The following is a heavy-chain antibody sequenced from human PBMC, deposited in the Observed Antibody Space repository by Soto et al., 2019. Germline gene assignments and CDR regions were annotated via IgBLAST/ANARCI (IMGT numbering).Heavy chain of an antibody. CDR1: GYSFSTYW. D-gene: IGHD3-10*01. J-gene: IGHJ4*02. CDR3: ARLPQFLWFGELTSRASYFNY. CDR2: IYPGDSDT. Sequence: GESLKISCTGSGYSFSTYWIAWVRQMPGKGLEWMGIIYPGDSDTRYSPSFQGQVAISADTSTKTAYLQWSSLKASDTAIYYCARLPQFLWFGELTSRASYFNYWGPGTLVTVYS. V-gene: IGHV5-51*01.